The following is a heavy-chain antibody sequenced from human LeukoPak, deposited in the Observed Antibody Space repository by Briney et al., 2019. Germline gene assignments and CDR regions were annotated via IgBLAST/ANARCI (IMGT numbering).Heavy chain of an antibody. CDR1: GGSISSSSYY. Sequence: KPSETLSLTCTVSGGSISSSSYYWGWIRQPPGKGLEWIGSIYYSGSTYYNPSLKSRVTISVDTSKNQFSLKLSSVTAADTAVYYCARRRNKGAFDIWGQGTMVTVSS. CDR3: ARRRNKGAFDI. V-gene: IGHV4-39*01. D-gene: IGHD2/OR15-2a*01. J-gene: IGHJ3*02. CDR2: IYYSGST.